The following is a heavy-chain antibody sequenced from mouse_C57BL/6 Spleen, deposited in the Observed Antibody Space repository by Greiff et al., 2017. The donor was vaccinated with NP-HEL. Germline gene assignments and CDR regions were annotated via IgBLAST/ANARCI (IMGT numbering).Heavy chain of an antibody. CDR2: IYPRSGNT. CDR3: AGGYDYDEVYYAMDY. J-gene: IGHJ4*01. CDR1: GYTFTSYG. Sequence: LQESGAELARPGASVKLSCKASGYTFTSYGISWVKQRTGQGLEWIGEIYPRSGNTYYNEKFKGKATLTADKCSSTAYMGLRSLTSEDSSVYVGAGGYDYDEVYYAMDYWGQGTSGTVSS. V-gene: IGHV1-81*01. D-gene: IGHD2-4*01.